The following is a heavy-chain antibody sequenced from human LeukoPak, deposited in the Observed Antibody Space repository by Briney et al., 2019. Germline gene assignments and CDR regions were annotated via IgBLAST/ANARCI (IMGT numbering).Heavy chain of an antibody. Sequence: SETLSLTCCVSGRSLRIYHWRWIREPTGKGLVWVGFFYNGGNTYYNSSLKSRVTISVDMSKSQFSLKLSSVTAADTAVYYCARVVGSNWFDPWGQGTLVTVSS. D-gene: IGHD2-15*01. V-gene: IGHV4-59*13. CDR3: ARVVGSNWFDP. CDR1: GRSLRIYH. J-gene: IGHJ5*02. CDR2: FYNGGNT.